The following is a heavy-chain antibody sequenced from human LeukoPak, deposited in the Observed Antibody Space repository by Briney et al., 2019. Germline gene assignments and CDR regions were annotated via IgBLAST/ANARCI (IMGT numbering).Heavy chain of an antibody. J-gene: IGHJ4*02. CDR3: AKLKGYSGSFFDY. CDR1: GFTFSSYA. V-gene: IGHV3-23*01. D-gene: IGHD1-26*01. Sequence: GGSLRLSCAASGFTFSSYAMSWARQAPGKGLEWVSGISGSGGTTYYADSVKGRFTISRDNSKNTLYLQMNSLRAEDTAVYYCAKLKGYSGSFFDYWGQGTLVTVSS. CDR2: ISGSGGTT.